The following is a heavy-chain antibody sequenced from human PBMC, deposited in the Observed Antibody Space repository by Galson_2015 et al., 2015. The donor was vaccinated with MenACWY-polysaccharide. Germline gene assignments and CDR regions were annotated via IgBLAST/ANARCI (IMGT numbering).Heavy chain of an antibody. CDR3: TKEFDWNDGH. CDR1: GFPFRRYL. CDR2: INGDGNST. D-gene: IGHD1-1*01. J-gene: IGHJ4*02. V-gene: IGHV3-74*01. Sequence: LRLSCAASGFPFRRYLMHWIRQAPGPGLVWVSRINGDGNSTNCADSVKGRFTISRDNAKNTLYLQMNSLRAEDTAVYYCTKEFDWNDGHWGQGTLVTVSS.